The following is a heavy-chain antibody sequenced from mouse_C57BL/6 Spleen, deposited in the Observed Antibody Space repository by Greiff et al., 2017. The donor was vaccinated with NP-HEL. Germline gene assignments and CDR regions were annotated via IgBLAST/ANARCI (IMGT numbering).Heavy chain of an antibody. CDR3: ARDRGDYDWYFDV. CDR2: INYDGSST. Sequence: EVMLVESEGGLVQPGSSMKLSCTASGFTFSDYYMAWVRQVPEKGLEWVANINYDGSSTYYLDSLKSRFIISRDNAKNILYLQMSSLKSEDTATYYCARDRGDYDWYFDVWGTGTTVTVSS. D-gene: IGHD2-4*01. V-gene: IGHV5-16*01. J-gene: IGHJ1*03. CDR1: GFTFSDYY.